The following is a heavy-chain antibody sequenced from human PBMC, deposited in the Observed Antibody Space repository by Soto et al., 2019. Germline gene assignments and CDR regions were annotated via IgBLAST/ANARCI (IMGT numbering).Heavy chain of an antibody. J-gene: IGHJ6*02. CDR1: GGTFSSYA. V-gene: IGHV1-69*12. CDR3: ARVAGTYYDFWSGYYAGGYYYYGMDV. D-gene: IGHD3-3*01. CDR2: IIPIFGTA. Sequence: QVQLVQSGAEVKKPGSSVKVSCKASGGTFSSYAISWVRQAPGQGLEWMGGIIPIFGTANYAQKFQGRVTITADESTSTAYMELSSLRSEDTAVYYCARVAGTYYDFWSGYYAGGYYYYGMDVWGQGTTVTVSS.